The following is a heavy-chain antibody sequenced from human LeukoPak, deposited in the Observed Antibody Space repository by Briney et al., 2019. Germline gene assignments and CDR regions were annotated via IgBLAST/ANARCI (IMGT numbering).Heavy chain of an antibody. CDR3: ARDRHYYGSGRTTLGAFDI. D-gene: IGHD3-10*01. Sequence: PSETLSLTCTVPGGSISSHYWSRIRQPPGKGLEWIGYIYYSGSTNYNPSLKSRVTISVDTSKNQFSLKLSSVTAADTAVYYCARDRHYYGSGRTTLGAFDIWGQGTMVTVSS. J-gene: IGHJ3*02. CDR2: IYYSGST. V-gene: IGHV4-59*11. CDR1: GGSISSHY.